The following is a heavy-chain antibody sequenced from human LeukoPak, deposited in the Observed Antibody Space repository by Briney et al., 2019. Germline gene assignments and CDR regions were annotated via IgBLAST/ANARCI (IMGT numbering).Heavy chain of an antibody. V-gene: IGHV4-39*01. CDR1: GGSISSTGYY. J-gene: IGHJ5*02. CDR3: ARQLRSASDPKISRFDP. Sequence: SETLSLTCTVSGGSISSTGYYGGWVRQPRGGGLEWLGRICYSGGTYYTPSLNSRVTISVDTSKNQFSLGLSSVTAADTAVYHCARQLRSASDPKISRFDPCGQGTLVSVSS. CDR2: ICYSGGT. D-gene: IGHD6-19*01.